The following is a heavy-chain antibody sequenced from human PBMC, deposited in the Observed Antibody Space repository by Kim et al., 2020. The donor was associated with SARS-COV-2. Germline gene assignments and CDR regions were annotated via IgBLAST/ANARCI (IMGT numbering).Heavy chain of an antibody. V-gene: IGHV3-66*01. Sequence: ADAVQGRFTVSREISKDTLHLLMNSLRAEDTAVYYCARARKTGGRAGPFDYWGQGTLVTVSS. D-gene: IGHD3-16*01. CDR3: ARARKTGGRAGPFDY. J-gene: IGHJ4*02.